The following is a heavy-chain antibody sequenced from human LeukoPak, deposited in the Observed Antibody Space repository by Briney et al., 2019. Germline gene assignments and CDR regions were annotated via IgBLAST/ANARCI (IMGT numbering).Heavy chain of an antibody. CDR1: GGPFSGYY. Sequence: PSETLSLTCAVYGGPFSGYYWSWIRQRPGKGLEWIGEINHSGSTNYNPSLKSRVTISLDTSKNQFSLKLRSVTAADTAVYYCARMISSGWRRGDAFDIWGQGTMVTVSS. V-gene: IGHV4-34*01. CDR2: INHSGST. D-gene: IGHD6-19*01. CDR3: ARMISSGWRRGDAFDI. J-gene: IGHJ3*02.